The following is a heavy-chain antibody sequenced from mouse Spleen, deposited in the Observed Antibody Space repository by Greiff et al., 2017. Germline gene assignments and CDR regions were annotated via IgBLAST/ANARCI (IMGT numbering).Heavy chain of an antibody. V-gene: IGHV5-9*04. CDR1: GFTFSSYA. Sequence: EVNVVESGGGLVKLGGSLKLSCAASGFTFSSYAMSWVRQTPEKRLEWVATISSGGGNTYYPDSVKGRFTISRDNAKNTLYLQMSSLKSEDTAMYYCGRQGFAYWYFDVWGAGTTVTVSS. CDR2: ISSGGGNT. CDR3: GRQGFAYWYFDV. J-gene: IGHJ1*01.